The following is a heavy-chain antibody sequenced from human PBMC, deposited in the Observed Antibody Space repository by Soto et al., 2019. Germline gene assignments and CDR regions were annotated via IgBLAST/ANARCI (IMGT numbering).Heavy chain of an antibody. Sequence: EAQLVASGGGLVQPGGSLRLSCAASGIAFRTYSMSWVRQAPGKGLEWISYIDPSGGSKYYADSVKGRFAISRDNAENALYLQMNSLRDEDTALYFCARDKLTGDYREAFDIGGQGTMVTVSS. CDR2: IDPSGGSK. CDR3: ARDKLTGDYREAFDI. V-gene: IGHV3-48*02. CDR1: GIAFRTYS. J-gene: IGHJ3*02. D-gene: IGHD7-27*01.